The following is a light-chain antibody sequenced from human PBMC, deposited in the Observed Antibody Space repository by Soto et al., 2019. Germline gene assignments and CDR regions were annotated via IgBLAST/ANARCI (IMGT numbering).Light chain of an antibody. Sequence: QSALTQPASVSGSPGQSITISCTGTSSDVGSYNLVSWYQQHPGKAPKLMIYEGSKRPSGVSNRFSGSKSGNTASLTISGLKAEDEADYYSCSSAGSSTHVVFGGGTKLTVL. J-gene: IGLJ2*01. CDR3: CSSAGSSTHVV. V-gene: IGLV2-23*01. CDR2: EGS. CDR1: SSDVGSYNL.